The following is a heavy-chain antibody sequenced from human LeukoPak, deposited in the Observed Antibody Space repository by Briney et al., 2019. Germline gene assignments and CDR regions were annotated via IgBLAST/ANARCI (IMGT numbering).Heavy chain of an antibody. V-gene: IGHV3-74*01. CDR2: IKSDGSNS. CDR1: GFTFSTYW. J-gene: IGHJ4*02. Sequence: PGGSLRLSCAASGFTFSTYWMHWVRQAPGTGLVWVSRIKSDGSNSNYADCVKGRFTISRDNAKNTLYLQMNSLRAEDTAVYHCVRVGGRSLIGGDCWGQGTLVTVSS. D-gene: IGHD3-10*01. CDR3: VRVGGRSLIGGDC.